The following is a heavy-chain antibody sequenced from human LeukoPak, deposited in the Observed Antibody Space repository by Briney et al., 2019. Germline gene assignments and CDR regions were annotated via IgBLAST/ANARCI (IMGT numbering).Heavy chain of an antibody. J-gene: IGHJ4*02. D-gene: IGHD5-18*01. V-gene: IGHV3-33*06. CDR2: IWYDGSNK. Sequence: GGSLRLSCAASGFTFSSYGMHWVRQAPGKGLEWVAVIWYDGSNKYYADSVKGRFTISRDNSKNTLYLQMNSLRAEDTAVYYCAKDIRGYSYGPFDYWGQGTLVSVSS. CDR1: GFTFSSYG. CDR3: AKDIRGYSYGPFDY.